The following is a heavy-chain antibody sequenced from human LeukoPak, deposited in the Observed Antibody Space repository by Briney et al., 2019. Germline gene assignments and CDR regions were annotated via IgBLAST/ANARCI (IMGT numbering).Heavy chain of an antibody. CDR3: ARVAYDSSGYQMDY. CDR1: GGTFSSYA. CDR2: IIPILGIA. Sequence: SVKVSCKASGGTFSSYAISWVRQAPGQGLEWMGRIIPILGIANYAQKFQGRVTITADKSTSTAYMELSSLRSEDTAVYYCARVAYDSSGYQMDYWGQGTLVTVSS. V-gene: IGHV1-69*04. J-gene: IGHJ4*02. D-gene: IGHD3-22*01.